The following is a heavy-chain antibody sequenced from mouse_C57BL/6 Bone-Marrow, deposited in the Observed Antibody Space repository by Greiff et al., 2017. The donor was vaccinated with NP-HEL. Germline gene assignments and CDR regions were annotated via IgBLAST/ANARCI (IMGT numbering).Heavy chain of an antibody. V-gene: IGHV1-61*01. Sequence: QVQLQQPGAELVRPGSSVKLSCKASGYTFTSYWMDWVKQRPGQGLEWIGNIYPSDSETHYNQKFKDKATLTVDTSSSTAYMQLSSLTSEDSAVYYCARRYYDSRDYFDYWGQGTTLTVSS. CDR2: IYPSDSET. CDR1: GYTFTSYW. J-gene: IGHJ2*01. CDR3: ARRYYDSRDYFDY. D-gene: IGHD1-1*01.